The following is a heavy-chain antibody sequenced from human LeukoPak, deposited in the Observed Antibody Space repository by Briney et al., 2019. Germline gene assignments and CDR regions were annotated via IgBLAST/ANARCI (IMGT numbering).Heavy chain of an antibody. Sequence: SETLSLTCAVYGGSFSGYYWSWIRQPPGKGLEWIGEINHSGSTNYNPSLKSRVTISVDKSKNQFSLRLRSVTAADTAVYYCARGGDTSGHYYFEYFHHWGQGTLVAVSS. V-gene: IGHV4-34*01. CDR3: ARGGDTSGHYYFEYFHH. D-gene: IGHD3-22*01. CDR1: GGSFSGYY. CDR2: INHSGST. J-gene: IGHJ1*01.